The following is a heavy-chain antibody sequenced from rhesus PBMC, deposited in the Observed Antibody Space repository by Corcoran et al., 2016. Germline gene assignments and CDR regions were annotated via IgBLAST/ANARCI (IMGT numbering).Heavy chain of an antibody. D-gene: IGHD5-30*01. V-gene: IGHV4-165*01. Sequence: QVQLQESGPGLVKPSETLSLTCAVSGGSFSGYYWGWIRQPSGEGLGWIVYISVGIVRTDVTPSLKSRVTISTATSKNQFSMKLSSVTAADTAVYYCARERIQWVPFDYWGQGVLVTVSS. CDR2: ISVGIVRT. CDR1: GGSFSGYY. J-gene: IGHJ4*01. CDR3: ARERIQWVPFDY.